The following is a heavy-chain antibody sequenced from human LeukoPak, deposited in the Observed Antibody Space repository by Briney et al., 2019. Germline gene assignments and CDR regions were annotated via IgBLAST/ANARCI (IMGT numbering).Heavy chain of an antibody. CDR3: ARGMANIAYYDFWSGYGGWNWFDP. J-gene: IGHJ5*02. V-gene: IGHV4-38-2*01. CDR1: GYSISSGYY. Sequence: SETLSLTCAVSGYSISSGYYWGWIRQPPGKGLEWIGSIYHSGSTYYNPSLKSRVTISVDTSKNQFSLKLSSVTAADTAVYYCARGMANIAYYDFWSGYGGWNWFDPWGQGTLVTVSS. D-gene: IGHD3-3*01. CDR2: IYHSGST.